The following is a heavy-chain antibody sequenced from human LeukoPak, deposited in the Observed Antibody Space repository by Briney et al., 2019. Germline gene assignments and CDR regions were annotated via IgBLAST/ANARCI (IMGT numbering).Heavy chain of an antibody. CDR3: ARQAPNSSDWLFDC. Sequence: GGSLRLSCAASGFTFSSYSMKWVRQAPGKGLEWVASISSSGSYIYYVDSVKGRFTISRDNAKNSLYLQMNSLRAEDTAVYYCARQAPNSSDWLFDCWGQGTLVTVSS. CDR2: ISSSGSYI. CDR1: GFTFSSYS. D-gene: IGHD6-19*01. J-gene: IGHJ4*02. V-gene: IGHV3-21*01.